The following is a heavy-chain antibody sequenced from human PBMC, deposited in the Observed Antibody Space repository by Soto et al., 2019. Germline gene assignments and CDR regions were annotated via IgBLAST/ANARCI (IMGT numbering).Heavy chain of an antibody. CDR3: ARAGDY. D-gene: IGHD3-10*01. J-gene: IGHJ4*02. CDR2: IYHSGST. Sequence: SETLSLTCAVSGYSISSGYYWGWIRQPPGKGLEWIGSIYHSGSTYYNPSLKSRVTISVGTSKNQFSLKLSSVTAADTAVYYCARAGDYWGQGTLVTVSS. CDR1: GYSISSGYY. V-gene: IGHV4-38-2*01.